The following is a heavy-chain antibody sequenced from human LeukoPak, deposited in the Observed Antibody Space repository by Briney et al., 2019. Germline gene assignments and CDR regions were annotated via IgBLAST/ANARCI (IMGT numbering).Heavy chain of an antibody. J-gene: IGHJ4*02. D-gene: IGHD2-2*01. V-gene: IGHV3-21*01. CDR2: ISSSSSYI. Sequence: ETLSLTCTVSGGSISGYYWNWVRQAPGKGLEWVSSISSSSSYIYYADSVKGRFTISRDNAKNSLYLQMNSLRAEDTAVYYCARVSSSSSQKWGQGTLVTVSS. CDR1: GGSISGYY. CDR3: ARVSSSSSQK.